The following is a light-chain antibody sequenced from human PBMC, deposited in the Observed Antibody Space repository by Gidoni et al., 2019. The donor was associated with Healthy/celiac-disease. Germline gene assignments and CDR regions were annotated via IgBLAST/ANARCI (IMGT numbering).Light chain of an antibody. CDR1: KLGDKY. CDR2: QDS. V-gene: IGLV3-1*01. CDR3: QAWDSSTDYV. J-gene: IGLJ1*01. Sequence: SYELTQRPSVSVSPGTTASITCSGDKLGDKYACWYQQKPGQSPVLVIYQDSKRPSGIPERFSGSNSGNTATLTISGTQAMDEADYYCQAWDSSTDYVFGTGTKVTVL.